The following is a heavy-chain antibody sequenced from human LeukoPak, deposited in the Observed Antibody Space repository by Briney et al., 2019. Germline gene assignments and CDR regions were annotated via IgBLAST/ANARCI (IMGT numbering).Heavy chain of an antibody. Sequence: PSETLSLTCTVSGGSISSGSYYWSWIRQPAGQGLEWIGRIYTSGSTNYNPSLKSRVTISVDTSKNQFSLKLSSVTAADTAVYYCARGVRYYYDSSGYTDWYFDLWGRGTLVTVSS. CDR2: IYTSGST. J-gene: IGHJ2*01. V-gene: IGHV4-61*02. D-gene: IGHD3-22*01. CDR1: GGSISSGSYY. CDR3: ARGVRYYYDSSGYTDWYFDL.